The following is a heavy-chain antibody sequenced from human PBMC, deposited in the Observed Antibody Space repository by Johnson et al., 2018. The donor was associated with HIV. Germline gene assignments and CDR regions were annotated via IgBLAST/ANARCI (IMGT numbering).Heavy chain of an antibody. J-gene: IGHJ3*02. D-gene: IGHD5-12*01. V-gene: IGHV3-30*02. CDR3: AKSDSGYYAFDI. CDR1: GLTFSGSG. Sequence: QVQLVESGGGMVQPGGSLILSCAASGLTFSGSGMHWVRQAPGKGLEWVAFTLYDGSNKHYVDSVKGRFTISRDNSKNTLYLQMNSLLPEDTAVYYCAKSDSGYYAFDIWGQGTMVTVSS. CDR2: TLYDGSNK.